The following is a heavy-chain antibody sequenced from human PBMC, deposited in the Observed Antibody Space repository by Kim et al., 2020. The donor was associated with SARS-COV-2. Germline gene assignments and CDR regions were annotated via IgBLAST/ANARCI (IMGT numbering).Heavy chain of an antibody. J-gene: IGHJ3*02. CDR3: ARRITMIVDAFDI. CDR2: IFYSGRP. V-gene: IGHV4-39*01. D-gene: IGHD3-22*01. Sequence: SETLSLTCTVSGGSINSSSHYWGWIRQPPGKGPAWIGSIFYSGRPYYNPSFKSRVTISVDTSKNQYSLNLRSVTAADTAVYYCARRITMIVDAFDIWGQGTIVTVSS. CDR1: GGSINSSSHY.